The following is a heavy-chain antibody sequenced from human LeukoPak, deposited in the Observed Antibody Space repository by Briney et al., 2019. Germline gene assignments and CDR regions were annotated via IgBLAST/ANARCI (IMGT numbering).Heavy chain of an antibody. V-gene: IGHV3-30-3*01. CDR3: TRESYFDY. Sequence: PGGSLRLSCAASGFTFDSYAMNWIRQAPGKGLEWVAVISFDGSIIQYADSVKGRFTISRDNSKNTLYLQMNGLRVEDTAVYYCTRESYFDYWGQGTLVTVSS. CDR1: GFTFDSYA. J-gene: IGHJ4*02. CDR2: ISFDGSII.